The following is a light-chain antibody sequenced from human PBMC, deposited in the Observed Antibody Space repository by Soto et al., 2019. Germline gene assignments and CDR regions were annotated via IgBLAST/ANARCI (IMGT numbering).Light chain of an antibody. Sequence: DIVMTQSPDSLAVSLGERATINCKSSQSVLYSSNNKNYLAWYQQKQGQPPKLLIYWASTRESGVPDRFSGSGSGTDFTITISSLQAEDVAVYYCQQYYSTHWTFGQWNKVEIK. J-gene: IGKJ1*01. CDR1: QSVLYSSNNKNY. CDR2: WAS. CDR3: QQYYSTHWT. V-gene: IGKV4-1*01.